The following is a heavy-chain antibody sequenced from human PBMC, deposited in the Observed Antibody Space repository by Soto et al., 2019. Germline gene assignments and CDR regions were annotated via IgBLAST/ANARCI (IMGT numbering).Heavy chain of an antibody. D-gene: IGHD3-22*01. CDR1: GYTFTAYG. J-gene: IGHJ4*02. Sequence: ASVKVSCKTSGYTFTAYGLAWLRQAPGQRPEWIGWVGTNNANTNYAEKFQGRDTMTTDTSTATTYLVLRSLRSYDTAVYYCARELNTDSSAYYSFAYWGQETLVTVSS. V-gene: IGHV1-18*01. CDR3: ARELNTDSSAYYSFAY. CDR2: VGTNNANT.